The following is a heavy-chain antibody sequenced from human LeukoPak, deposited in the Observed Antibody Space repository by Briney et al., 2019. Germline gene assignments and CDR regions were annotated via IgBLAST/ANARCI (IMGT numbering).Heavy chain of an antibody. V-gene: IGHV1-69*13. J-gene: IGHJ5*02. Sequence: ASVKVSCKASGGTFSSYAISWVRQAPGQGLEWMGGIIPIFGTANYAQKFQGRVTITADESTSTAYMELSSLRSEDTAVYYCARGSIVVVPAASGPGWFDPWGQGTLVTVSS. CDR1: GGTFSSYA. CDR2: IIPIFGTA. D-gene: IGHD2-2*01. CDR3: ARGSIVVVPAASGPGWFDP.